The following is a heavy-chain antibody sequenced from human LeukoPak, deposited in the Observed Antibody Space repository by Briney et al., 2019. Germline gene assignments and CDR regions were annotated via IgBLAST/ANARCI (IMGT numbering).Heavy chain of an antibody. D-gene: IGHD2-15*01. V-gene: IGHV3-23*01. CDR2: ISGSGGST. J-gene: IGHJ4*02. CDR3: AKMTGVVVAATPDY. CDR1: GFSFSNYA. Sequence: GGSLRLSCAASGFSFSNYAMSWDRQAPGKGLEWVATISGSGGSTYYADSVKGRFAISRDNSKNTLYLQMNSLRAEDTAVYYCAKMTGVVVAATPDYWGQGTLVIVSS.